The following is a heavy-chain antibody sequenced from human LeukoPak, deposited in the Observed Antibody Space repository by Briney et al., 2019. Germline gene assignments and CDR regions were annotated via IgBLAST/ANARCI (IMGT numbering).Heavy chain of an antibody. V-gene: IGHV4-59*01. J-gene: IGHJ3*02. CDR3: ARDLGEDYDPPYAFDI. CDR2: IYYSGST. CDR1: GGSISSYY. D-gene: IGHD3-16*01. Sequence: SETLSLTCTVSGGSISSYYWSWIRQPPGKGLEWIGYIYYSGSTNYNPSLKSRVTISVDTSKNQFSLKLSSVTAADTAVYYCARDLGEDYDPPYAFDIWGQGTMVTVSS.